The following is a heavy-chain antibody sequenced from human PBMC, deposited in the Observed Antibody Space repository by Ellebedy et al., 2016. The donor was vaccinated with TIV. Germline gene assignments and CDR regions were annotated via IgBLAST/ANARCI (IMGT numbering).Heavy chain of an antibody. CDR2: IYYGGST. V-gene: IGHV4-39*02. CDR1: GDSISSSGSF. J-gene: IGHJ5*02. Sequence: SETLSLXXTVSGDSISSSGSFWGWVRQPPGEGLEWIASIYYGGSTYCNPSLKSRVTISVDTSKNHFSLRLSSVTAADTAVYYCARLHCSSTDPRLNWFDPWGQGTLVTVSS. CDR3: ARLHCSSTDPRLNWFDP. D-gene: IGHD2-2*01.